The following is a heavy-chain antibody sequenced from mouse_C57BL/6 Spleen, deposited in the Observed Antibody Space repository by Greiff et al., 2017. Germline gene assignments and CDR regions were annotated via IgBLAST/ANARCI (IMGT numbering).Heavy chain of an antibody. CDR2: IYPGDGDT. CDR1: GYAFSSYW. J-gene: IGHJ4*01. CDR3: ARNAAHAMDY. Sequence: QVQLQQSGAELVKPGASVKISCKASGYAFSSYWMNWVKQRPGKGLEWIGQIYPGDGDTNYNGKFKGKATLTADKSSSTAYLQLSSLTSEDAAVYFCARNAAHAMDYWGQGTSVTVSS. V-gene: IGHV1-80*01.